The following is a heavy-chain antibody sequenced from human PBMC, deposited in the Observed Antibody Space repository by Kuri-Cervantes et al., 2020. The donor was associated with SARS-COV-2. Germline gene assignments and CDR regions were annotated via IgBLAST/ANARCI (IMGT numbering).Heavy chain of an antibody. D-gene: IGHD3-10*01. CDR1: GGSISSNS. J-gene: IGHJ6*04. Sequence: GSLSLTCTVSGGSISSNSWSWIRQPAGKGLEWIGRIYTSGSTNYNPSLKSRVTVSVDTSKNQFSLKLSSVTAADTAVYYCARDGVLLWFGELDVWGKGTTVTVSS. CDR3: ARDGVLLWFGELDV. V-gene: IGHV4-4*07. CDR2: IYTSGST.